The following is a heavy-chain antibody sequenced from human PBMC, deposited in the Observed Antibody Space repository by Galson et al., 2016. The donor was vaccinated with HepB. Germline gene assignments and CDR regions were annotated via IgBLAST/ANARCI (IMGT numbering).Heavy chain of an antibody. V-gene: IGHV3-21*01. J-gene: IGHJ4*02. Sequence: SLRLSCAASGFTFSSYGMIWVRQAPGKGLEWVSSISSSSSYIYYADSVKGRFTISRDNAKNSLDLQMNTLRAEDTAVYYCASPRGLFVMPPDDWGQGTLVTVSS. D-gene: IGHD3-10*02. CDR1: GFTFSSYG. CDR2: ISSSSSYI. CDR3: ASPRGLFVMPPDD.